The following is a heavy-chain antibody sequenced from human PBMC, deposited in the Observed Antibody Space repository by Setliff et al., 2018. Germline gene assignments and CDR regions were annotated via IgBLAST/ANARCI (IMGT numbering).Heavy chain of an antibody. CDR2: ISGYNGNT. CDR1: GFTFKTYS. J-gene: IGHJ4*02. CDR3: ATFRGYTYGYDY. D-gene: IGHD5-18*01. V-gene: IGHV1-18*01. Sequence: ASVKVSCKASGFTFKTYSFSWIRRAPGQGLEWVGWISGYNGNTIYAQNFQGRVTMTRDASTNTAYMELRSLGSDDTAVYYCATFRGYTYGYDYWGQGTLVTVSS.